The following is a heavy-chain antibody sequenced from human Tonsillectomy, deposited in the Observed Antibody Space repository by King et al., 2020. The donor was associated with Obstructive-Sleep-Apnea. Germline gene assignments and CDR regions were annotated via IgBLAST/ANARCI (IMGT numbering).Heavy chain of an antibody. J-gene: IGHJ4*02. V-gene: IGHV3-9*01. D-gene: IGHD1-26*01. CDR2: ISWNSGSI. CDR1: GFTFDDYA. CDR3: AKDNGWVVGGTGPYYFDY. Sequence: VQLVESGGGLVQPGRSLRLSCAASGFTFDDYAMHWVRQAPGKGLEGVSGISWNSGSIGYADSVKGRFTISRDNAKNSLYLQMNSLRAEDTALYYCAKDNGWVVGGTGPYYFDYWGQGTLVTVSS.